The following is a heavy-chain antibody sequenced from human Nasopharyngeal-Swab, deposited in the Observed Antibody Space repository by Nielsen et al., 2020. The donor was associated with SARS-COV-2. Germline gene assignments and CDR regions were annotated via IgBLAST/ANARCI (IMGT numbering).Heavy chain of an antibody. CDR1: GFTFSSYD. Sequence: GESLKISCAASGFTFSSYDMHWVRQATGKGLEWVSAIGTAGDTYYPGSVKGRFTISRENAKNSLYLQMNSLRAEDTAVYYCAKAEDTATPFDYWGQGTLVTVSS. CDR2: IGTAGDT. D-gene: IGHD5-18*01. V-gene: IGHV3-13*01. J-gene: IGHJ4*02. CDR3: AKAEDTATPFDY.